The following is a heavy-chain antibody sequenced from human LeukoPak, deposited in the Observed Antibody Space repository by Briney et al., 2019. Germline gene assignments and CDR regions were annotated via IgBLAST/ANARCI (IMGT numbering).Heavy chain of an antibody. Sequence: SETLSLTCTVSGGSISSGGYYWSWIRQHPGKGLEWIGYIYYSGSTYYDPSLKSRVTISVDTSKNQFSLKLSPVTAADTAVYYCARGDSGGDWFDPWGQGTLVTVSS. CDR3: ARGDSGGDWFDP. J-gene: IGHJ5*02. V-gene: IGHV4-31*03. D-gene: IGHD1-26*01. CDR1: GGSISSGGYY. CDR2: IYYSGST.